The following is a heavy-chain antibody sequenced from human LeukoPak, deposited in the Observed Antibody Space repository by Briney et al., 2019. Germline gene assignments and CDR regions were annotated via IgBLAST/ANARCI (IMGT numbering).Heavy chain of an antibody. Sequence: NSSETLSLTCTVSGGSISSGDYYWSSIRQPPGKGLEWVGYISYSGSTYYNPSLKSRVTISVDTSKNQFSLKLSSVTAAVTAVYYCASYYYDSSGYYLNDAFDIWGQGTMVTVSS. J-gene: IGHJ3*02. CDR3: ASYYYDSSGYYLNDAFDI. D-gene: IGHD3-22*01. CDR2: ISYSGST. V-gene: IGHV4-30-4*01. CDR1: GGSISSGDYY.